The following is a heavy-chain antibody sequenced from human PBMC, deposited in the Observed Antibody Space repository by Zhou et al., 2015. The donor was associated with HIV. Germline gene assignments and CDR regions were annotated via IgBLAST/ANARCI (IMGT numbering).Heavy chain of an antibody. J-gene: IGHJ4*02. Sequence: QVQLVQSGAEVKKPGSSVKVSCKASGGTFSSYAISWVRQAPGQGLEWMGGIIPIFGTANYAQKFQGRVTITADESTSTAYMELSSLRSEDTAVYYCARELDCSSTSCYEDGFDYWGQGTLVTVSS. D-gene: IGHD2-2*01. CDR2: IIPIFGTA. CDR3: ARELDCSSTSCYEDGFDY. CDR1: GGTFSSYA. V-gene: IGHV1-69*01.